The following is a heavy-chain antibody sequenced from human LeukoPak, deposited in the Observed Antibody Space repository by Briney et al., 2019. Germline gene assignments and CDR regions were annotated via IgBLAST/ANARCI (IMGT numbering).Heavy chain of an antibody. D-gene: IGHD1-1*01. Sequence: GASVKVSCKTSGYTFTGYYMHWVRQAPGKGLEWVAEISYDGGNTYYADSVKGRFTISRDNSKNTLYLQMNSLRAEDTAVYYCAKEGTGIHFDYWGQGTLVTVSS. CDR1: GYTFTGYY. J-gene: IGHJ4*02. CDR2: ISYDGGNT. V-gene: IGHV3-30-3*02. CDR3: AKEGTGIHFDY.